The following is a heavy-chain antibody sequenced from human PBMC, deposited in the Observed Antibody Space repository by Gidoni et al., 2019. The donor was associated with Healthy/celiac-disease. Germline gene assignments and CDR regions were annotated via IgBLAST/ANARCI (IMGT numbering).Heavy chain of an antibody. CDR2: VAPEDGET. D-gene: IGHD2-2*01. CDR1: GYTFTDYY. V-gene: IGHV1-69-2*01. CDR3: ATAIGITSRYGMDV. Sequence: EVQLVQSGAEVKKPGATVKISYKDSGYTFTDYYMPWVQQAPGYGLEWMRLVAPEDGETIYAEKFQGRVTIAADTSTDTAYMELSSLRSEDTGVYYCATAIGITSRYGMDVWGQGTTVTVSS. J-gene: IGHJ6*02.